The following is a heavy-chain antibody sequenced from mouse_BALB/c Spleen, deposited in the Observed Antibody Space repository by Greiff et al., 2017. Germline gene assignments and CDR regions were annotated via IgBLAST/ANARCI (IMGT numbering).Heavy chain of an antibody. J-gene: IGHJ3*01. Sequence: EVQLVESGGGLVQPGGSLRLSCATSGFTFTDYYMSWVRQPPGKALEWLGFIRNKANGYTTEYSASVKGRFTISRDNSQSILYLQMNTLRAEDSATYYCSREYGYDAWFAYWGQGTLVTVSA. CDR2: IRNKANGYTT. CDR1: GFTFTDYY. CDR3: SREYGYDAWFAY. D-gene: IGHD2-2*01. V-gene: IGHV7-3*02.